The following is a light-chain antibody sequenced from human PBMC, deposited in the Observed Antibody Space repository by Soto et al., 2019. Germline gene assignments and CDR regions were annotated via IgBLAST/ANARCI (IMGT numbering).Light chain of an antibody. V-gene: IGKV1-5*01. CDR1: HSINGW. CDR2: XAS. J-gene: IGKJ1*01. CDR3: KQYNSYCM. Sequence: DIQMTQSPSSLSASVGDRVTISCRASHSINGWLAWYHQKXXKEXXXXXXXASTLXRRVRSRLSGSPLRTEFLLSSSSLQTDEFAIYYCKQYNSYCMVGQAAKVDI.